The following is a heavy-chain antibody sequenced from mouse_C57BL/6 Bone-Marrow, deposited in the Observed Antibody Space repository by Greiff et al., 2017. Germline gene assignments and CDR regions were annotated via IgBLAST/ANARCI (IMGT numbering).Heavy chain of an antibody. CDR3: SSNYPAYYYAMDY. J-gene: IGHJ4*01. CDR1: GFNIKNTY. CDR2: IDPANGNT. Sequence: VQLQQSVAELVRPGASVKLSCTASGFNIKNTYMHWVKQRPEQGLEWIGRIDPANGNTKYAPKFQGKATITADTSSNTAYLQLSSLTSEDTAIXYCSSNYPAYYYAMDYWGQGTSVTVSS. V-gene: IGHV14-3*01. D-gene: IGHD2-1*01.